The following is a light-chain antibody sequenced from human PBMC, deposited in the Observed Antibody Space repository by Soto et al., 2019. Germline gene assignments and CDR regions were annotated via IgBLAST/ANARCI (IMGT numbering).Light chain of an antibody. V-gene: IGLV2-23*01. Sequence: QSVLAQPASVSGSPGQSITISCTGSNSDVGSYNLVSWYQQHPGQAPKLMIYEGSKRPSGVSNRLSGSKSGNTASLTISGLQAEDDADYYCCSYAGSSVWVFGGGTNVTVL. CDR3: CSYAGSSVWV. J-gene: IGLJ3*02. CDR2: EGS. CDR1: NSDVGSYNL.